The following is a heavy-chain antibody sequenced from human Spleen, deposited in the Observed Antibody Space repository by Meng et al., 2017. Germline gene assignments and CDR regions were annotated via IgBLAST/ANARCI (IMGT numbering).Heavy chain of an antibody. CDR2: LSGSGTIK. J-gene: IGHJ4*02. V-gene: IGHV3-23*01. CDR1: GFTFSSNA. CDR3: AKGAGGGYYFDY. Sequence: GESLKISCAASGFTFSSNAMTWVRQAPGKGLEWVSALSGSGTIKYYADSVKGRFTISRNNSKNTLYLQVNSLRAEDTAVYYCAKGAGGGYYFDYWGQGT. D-gene: IGHD3-16*01.